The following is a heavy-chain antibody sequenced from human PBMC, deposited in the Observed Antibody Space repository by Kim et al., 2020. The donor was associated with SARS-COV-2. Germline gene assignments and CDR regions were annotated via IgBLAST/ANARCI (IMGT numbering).Heavy chain of an antibody. J-gene: IGHJ4*02. CDR1: GGSFSGYY. V-gene: IGHV4-34*01. Sequence: SETLSLTCAVYGGSFSGYYWSWIRQPPGKGLEWIGEINHSGSTNYNPSLKSRVTISVDTSKNQFSLKLSSVTAADTAVYYCARGRYGSGSYYTSRAQKLPAQPLDYWGQGTLVTVSS. CDR2: INHSGST. D-gene: IGHD3-10*01. CDR3: ARGRYGSGSYYTSRAQKLPAQPLDY.